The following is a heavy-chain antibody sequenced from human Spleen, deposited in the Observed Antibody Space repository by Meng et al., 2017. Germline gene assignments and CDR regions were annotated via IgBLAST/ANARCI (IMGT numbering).Heavy chain of an antibody. CDR2: IYNSGGA. CDR1: GDSVSSNNYY. CDR3: ARDWGPYSTMFRVWFDP. D-gene: IGHD3-3*01. Sequence: QVKLQESGPGLVRPSETLSLTCTVSGDSVSSNNYYWTWIRQPPGKGLQWIGYIYNSGGATYNPSLKSRVTISVDTSKNQFSLKLKSVTAADTAVYYCARDWGPYSTMFRVWFDPWGQGTLVTVSS. J-gene: IGHJ5*02. V-gene: IGHV4-61*01.